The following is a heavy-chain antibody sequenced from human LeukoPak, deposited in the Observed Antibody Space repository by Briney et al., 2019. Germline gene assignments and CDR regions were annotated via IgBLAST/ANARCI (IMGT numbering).Heavy chain of an antibody. CDR3: ATVDYGDYAVDY. CDR2: FDPEDGET. CDR1: GYTLTELS. Sequence: ASVKVSCKVSGYTLTELSMHWVRQAPGKGPEWMGGFDPEDGETIYAQKFQGRVTMTEDTSTDTAYMELSSLRSEDTAVYYCATVDYGDYAVDYWGQGTLVTVSS. D-gene: IGHD4-17*01. J-gene: IGHJ4*02. V-gene: IGHV1-24*01.